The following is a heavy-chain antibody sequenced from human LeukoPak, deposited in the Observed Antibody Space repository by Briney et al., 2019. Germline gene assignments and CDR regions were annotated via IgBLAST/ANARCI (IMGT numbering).Heavy chain of an antibody. V-gene: IGHV3-11*01. J-gene: IGHJ4*02. CDR3: AKSGGFGELLPFDY. CDR1: GFTFSDYY. D-gene: IGHD3-10*01. Sequence: GGSLRLSCAASGFTFSDYYMTWIRQAPGKGLEWVSYISSSGTTIYYADSVKGRFTISRDNAKNSLSLQMNSLRAEDTAVYYCAKSGGFGELLPFDYWGQGTLVTVSS. CDR2: ISSSGTTI.